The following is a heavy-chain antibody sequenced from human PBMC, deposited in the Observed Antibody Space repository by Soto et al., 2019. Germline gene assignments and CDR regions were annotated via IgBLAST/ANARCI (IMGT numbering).Heavy chain of an antibody. D-gene: IGHD3-22*01. J-gene: IGHJ4*02. V-gene: IGHV3-15*01. Sequence: EVQLVESGGGLVKPGGSLRLSCAASGFTFSNAWMSWVRQAPGKGLEWVGRIKSKTDGGTTDYAAPVKGRFTISRDDSKNTLYLQMNSLKTEDTAVYYCTTGLSGYPLDDYWGQGTLVTVSS. CDR1: GFTFSNAW. CDR2: IKSKTDGGTT. CDR3: TTGLSGYPLDDY.